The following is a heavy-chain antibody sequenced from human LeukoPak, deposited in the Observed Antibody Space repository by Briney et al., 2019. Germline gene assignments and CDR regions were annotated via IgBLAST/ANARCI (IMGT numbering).Heavy chain of an antibody. CDR3: ARRVTMVRLVYYCDY. CDR2: IYPGDSDT. D-gene: IGHD3-10*01. J-gene: IGHJ4*02. V-gene: IGHV5-51*01. Sequence: GESLKISCKGSGYSFTSYWIGWVRQMPGKGLEWMGIIYPGDSDTRYSPSFQGQVTISADKSISTAYLQWSSLKASDTAMYYCARRVTMVRLVYYCDYWGQGTLVTVSS. CDR1: GYSFTSYW.